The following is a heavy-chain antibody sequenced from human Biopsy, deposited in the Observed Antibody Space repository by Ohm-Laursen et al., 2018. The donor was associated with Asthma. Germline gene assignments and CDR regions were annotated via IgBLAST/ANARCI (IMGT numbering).Heavy chain of an antibody. CDR3: ARGDWYGSASNGY. CDR1: GFILSNYD. Sequence: SLRLSCSASGFILSNYDMHWVRQAPGKGLEWVAVLSYNGNNKYYADSVRGRFTISRDNSENTLYLQMNSLRVEDTAVYYCARGDWYGSASNGYWGQGTLVTVSA. D-gene: IGHD6-6*01. J-gene: IGHJ4*02. CDR2: LSYNGNNK. V-gene: IGHV3-30*03.